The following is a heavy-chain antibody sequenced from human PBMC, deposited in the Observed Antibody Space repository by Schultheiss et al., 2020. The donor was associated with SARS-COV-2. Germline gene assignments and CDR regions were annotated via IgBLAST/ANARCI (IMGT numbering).Heavy chain of an antibody. CDR2: ISAYNGNT. D-gene: IGHD2-15*01. CDR1: GYTFTSYG. J-gene: IGHJ3*02. Sequence: ASVKVSCKASGYTFTSYGISWVRQAPGQGLEWMGWISAYNGNTNYAQKLQGRVTMTTDTSTSTAYMELRSLRSDDTAVYYCARSRRDVVVVAAISAAVDAFDIWGQGTMVTVSS. CDR3: ARSRRDVVVVAAISAAVDAFDI. V-gene: IGHV1-18*01.